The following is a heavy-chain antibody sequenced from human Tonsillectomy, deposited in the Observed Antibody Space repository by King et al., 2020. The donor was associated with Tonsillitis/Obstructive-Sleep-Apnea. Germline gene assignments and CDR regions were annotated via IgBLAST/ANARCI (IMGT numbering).Heavy chain of an antibody. CDR1: GYTFTSYG. CDR2: ISAYNGNT. D-gene: IGHD2-2*01. CDR3: ARGDIVVVPAALDYYYYYYMDV. Sequence: VQLVESGAEVKKPGASVKVSCKASGYTFTSYGISWVRKAPGQGLEWMGWISAYNGNTNYAQKLQGRVTMTTDTSTSTAYMELRSLRSDDTAVYYCARGDIVVVPAALDYYYYYYMDVWGKGTTVTVSS. V-gene: IGHV1-18*01. J-gene: IGHJ6*03.